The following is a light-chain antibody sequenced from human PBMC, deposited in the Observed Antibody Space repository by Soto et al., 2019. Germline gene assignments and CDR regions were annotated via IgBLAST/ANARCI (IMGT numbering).Light chain of an antibody. CDR2: WAS. CDR1: QSVLYSSNNKNY. V-gene: IGKV4-1*01. Sequence: DIVLTQSPDSLAVSLGERATINCKSSQSVLYSSNNKNYLAWYQQKPGQPPKLLLYWASTRESGVPDRFSRSGSGTDFTLTISSLQAEDVAVYYCQQYYSTPRTFGQGTKVEIK. J-gene: IGKJ1*01. CDR3: QQYYSTPRT.